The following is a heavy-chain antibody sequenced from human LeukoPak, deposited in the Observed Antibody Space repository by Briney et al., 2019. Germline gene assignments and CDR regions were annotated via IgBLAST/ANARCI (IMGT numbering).Heavy chain of an antibody. D-gene: IGHD6-19*01. Sequence: GGSLRLSCAASGFTFSSYAMSWVRQAPGKGLEWVSSISSSSSYIYYADSVKGRFTISRDNAKNSLYLQMNSLRAEDTAVYYCARATAVIYYFDYWGQGTLVTVSS. CDR2: ISSSSSYI. V-gene: IGHV3-21*01. CDR3: ARATAVIYYFDY. CDR1: GFTFSSYA. J-gene: IGHJ4*02.